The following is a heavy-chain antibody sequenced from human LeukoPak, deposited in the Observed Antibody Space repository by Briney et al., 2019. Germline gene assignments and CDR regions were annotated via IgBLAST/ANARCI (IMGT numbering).Heavy chain of an antibody. CDR3: ARVMEDYVWGSRNDAFDI. D-gene: IGHD3-16*01. CDR1: GFTFSSYW. CDR2: IKQDGNEK. J-gene: IGHJ3*02. Sequence: GGSLRLSCAVSGFTFSSYWMSWVRQAPGKGLEWVANIKQDGNEKYYVDSVKGRFTISRDNAKNSLYLQMNSLRAEDTAVYYCARVMEDYVWGSRNDAFDIWGQGTMVTVSS. V-gene: IGHV3-7*01.